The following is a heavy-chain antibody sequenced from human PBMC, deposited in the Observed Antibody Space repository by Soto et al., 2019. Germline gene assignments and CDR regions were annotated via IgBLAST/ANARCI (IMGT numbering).Heavy chain of an antibody. CDR2: INTNGGST. CDR3: AKDPRVGASAAEYFQH. V-gene: IGHV3-23*01. J-gene: IGHJ1*01. D-gene: IGHD1-26*01. Sequence: EVQLLESGGGLVQPGGSLRLSCAASGFTLSIYAMTWVRQAPGKGLEWVSSINTNGGSTFYADSVKGRFTISRDHSENTVYLQMMSLRVEDTAIYYCAKDPRVGASAAEYFQHWGQGTLVSVSS. CDR1: GFTLSIYA.